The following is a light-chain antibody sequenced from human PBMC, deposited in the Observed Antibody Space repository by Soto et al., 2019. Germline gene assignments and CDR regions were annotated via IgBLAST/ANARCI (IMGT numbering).Light chain of an antibody. CDR2: DVN. CDR1: SSDVGGYNY. Sequence: QSVLTQPPSASGSPEQSVTISCTGTSSDVGGYNYVSWYRQHPGKAPQLIIYDVNKRPSGVPDRFSGSKSGNTASLTVSGLQAEDEADYFCNSYGGTNNYVVFGGGTKVTVL. J-gene: IGLJ2*01. CDR3: NSYGGTNNYVV. V-gene: IGLV2-8*01.